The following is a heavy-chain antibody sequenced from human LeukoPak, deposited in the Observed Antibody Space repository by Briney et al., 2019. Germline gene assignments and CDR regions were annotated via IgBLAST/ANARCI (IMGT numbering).Heavy chain of an antibody. CDR2: ISSSGSTI. V-gene: IGHV3-48*03. CDR1: GFTFSSYE. CDR3: ARPYDILTGYYQY. Sequence: GGSLRLSCAASGFTFSSYEMNRVRQAPGKGLEWVSYISSSGSTIYYADSVKGRFTISRDNAKNSLYLQMNSLRAEDTAVYYCARPYDILTGYYQYWGQGTLVTVSS. J-gene: IGHJ4*02. D-gene: IGHD3-9*01.